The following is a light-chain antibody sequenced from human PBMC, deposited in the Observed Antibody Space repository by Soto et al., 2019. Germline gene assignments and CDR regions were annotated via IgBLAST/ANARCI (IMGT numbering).Light chain of an antibody. CDR2: DVT. CDR1: SSDVGRYEY. J-gene: IGLJ2*01. V-gene: IGLV2-11*01. CDR3: CSYAGGYTHVV. Sequence: QSALTQPRSVSGSPGQSVTISCTGTSSDVGRYEYVSWYQQHPGKAPKLMIYDVTRRPSGVPDRFSGSKSGNTASLTISGLQAEDEADYYCCSYAGGYTHVVFGGGTKLTV.